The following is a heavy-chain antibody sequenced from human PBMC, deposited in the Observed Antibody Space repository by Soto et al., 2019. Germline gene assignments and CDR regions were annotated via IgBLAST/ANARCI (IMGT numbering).Heavy chain of an antibody. CDR3: ARGYCSSTSCYAGFDY. CDR2: ISSSGSTI. D-gene: IGHD2-2*01. J-gene: IGHJ4*02. CDR1: GFTFSDYY. Sequence: PGGSLRLSCVASGFTFSDYYMSWIRQAPGKGLEWVSYISSSGSTIYYADSVKGRFTISRDNAKNSLYLQMNSLRAEDTAVYYCARGYCSSTSCYAGFDYWGQGTLVTVSS. V-gene: IGHV3-11*01.